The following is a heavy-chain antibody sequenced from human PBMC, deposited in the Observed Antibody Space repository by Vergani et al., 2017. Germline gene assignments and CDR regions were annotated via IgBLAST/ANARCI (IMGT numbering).Heavy chain of an antibody. Sequence: VQLVESGGGLGQPGWSLRLSCTGSGFRFDDYAMHWVRQVPGKGLEWVAGLSYNRGSIGYADSVKGRFIISRDNAKNILYLQMNSLRVEDTAFYFCAKDMTGPLDGVVQVALDSWGQGALVTVSS. CDR2: LSYNRGSI. D-gene: IGHD2-2*01. V-gene: IGHV3-9*01. J-gene: IGHJ5*01. CDR3: AKDMTGPLDGVVQVALDS. CDR1: GFRFDDYA.